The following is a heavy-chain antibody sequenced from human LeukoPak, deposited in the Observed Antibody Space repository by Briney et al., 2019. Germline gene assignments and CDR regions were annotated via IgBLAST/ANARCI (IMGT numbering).Heavy chain of an antibody. CDR2: INPNSGGT. CDR3: ARALFSISAEGPLDAFDI. J-gene: IGHJ3*02. D-gene: IGHD2-21*01. V-gene: IGHV1-2*02. CDR1: GYTFTGYY. Sequence: GASVKVSCKASGYTFTGYYMHWVRQAPGQGLEWMGWINPNSGGTNYAQKFQGRVTMTRDTSISTAYMELSRLRPDDAAVYYCARALFSISAEGPLDAFDIWGQGTMVTVSS.